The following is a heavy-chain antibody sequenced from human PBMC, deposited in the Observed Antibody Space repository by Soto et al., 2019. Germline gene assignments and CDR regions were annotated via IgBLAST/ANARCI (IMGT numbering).Heavy chain of an antibody. Sequence: QVQLVESGGGVVRPGMSLRLSCVASGFTFRDYGMHWVRQAPGKGLAWVAGISHHGLKEHYADSVKGRFTISRDNSKKTVYLQLNSLRGDDTAVYYCAKDWVGGSNKYYFEYWGQGTLVTVSS. CDR3: AKDWVGGSNKYYFEY. J-gene: IGHJ4*02. V-gene: IGHV3-30*18. D-gene: IGHD1-26*01. CDR2: ISHHGLKE. CDR1: GFTFRDYG.